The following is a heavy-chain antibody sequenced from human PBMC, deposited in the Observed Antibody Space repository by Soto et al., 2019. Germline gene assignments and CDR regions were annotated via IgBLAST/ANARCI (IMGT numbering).Heavy chain of an antibody. Sequence: SETLSLTCTVSGGSISSSSYYWGWIRQPPGKGLEWIGSIYYSGSTYYNPSLKSRVTISVDTSKNQFSLKLSSVTAADTAVYYCARHVGYCSGGSCYSIYYFDYWGQGTLVTVSS. J-gene: IGHJ4*02. CDR2: IYYSGST. D-gene: IGHD2-15*01. CDR3: ARHVGYCSGGSCYSIYYFDY. CDR1: GGSISSSSYY. V-gene: IGHV4-39*01.